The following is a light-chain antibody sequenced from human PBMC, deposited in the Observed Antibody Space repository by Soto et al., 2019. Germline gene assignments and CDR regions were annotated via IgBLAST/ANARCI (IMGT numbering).Light chain of an antibody. CDR1: QSINTF. CDR3: QQSYSTPEYT. CDR2: AAS. Sequence: DIQMTQSPSSLSASVGDRVTITCRASQSINTFLNWYQQKPGNAPKLLIYAASSLQSGVPSRFSGSGSGTDFTLTISSLQPEDFATYYCQQSYSTPEYTFGQGTKLEIK. J-gene: IGKJ2*01. V-gene: IGKV1-39*01.